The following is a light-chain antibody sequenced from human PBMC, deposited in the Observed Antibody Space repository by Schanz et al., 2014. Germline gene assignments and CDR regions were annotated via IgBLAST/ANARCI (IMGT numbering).Light chain of an antibody. CDR3: QQRSNWPLT. V-gene: IGKV3D-20*02. CDR2: GAS. Sequence: EIVLTQSPGTLSLSPGERATLSCRASQSVSSSYLAWYQQKPGQAPRLLIYGASSRANGIPDRLSGSGSGTDFTLTISRLEPEDFAVYYCQQRSNWPLTFGGGTKVEIK. J-gene: IGKJ4*01. CDR1: QSVSSSY.